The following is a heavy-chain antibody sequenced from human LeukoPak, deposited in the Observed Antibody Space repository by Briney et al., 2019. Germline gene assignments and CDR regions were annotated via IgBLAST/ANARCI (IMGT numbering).Heavy chain of an antibody. Sequence: SQTMSLTCTVSGDSTSSGSYYWSWIRQPAGKGLEWIGRIYSSGSTNYNPSLKSRVTISSDTSKNQFSLKLSSVTGADTAVYYCAGTATNGGAFDIWGQGTMVTVSS. D-gene: IGHD2-8*01. CDR2: IYSSGST. CDR3: AGTATNGGAFDI. CDR1: GDSTSSGSYY. V-gene: IGHV4-61*02. J-gene: IGHJ3*02.